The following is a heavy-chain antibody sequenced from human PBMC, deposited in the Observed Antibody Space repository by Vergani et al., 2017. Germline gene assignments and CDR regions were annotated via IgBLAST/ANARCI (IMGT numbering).Heavy chain of an antibody. CDR3: TRVADGDYPLFWFDP. V-gene: IGHV3-48*01. J-gene: IGHJ5*02. Sequence: EVQLVKSGGGLVQPGGSLRLSCAASGFTFSSYSMNWVRQAPGKGKEWVSYISSSSSTIYYADSVKGRFTISRDNAKNSLYLKMYSLRAEDTAVYYCTRVADGDYPLFWFDPWGQGTLGTVSS. D-gene: IGHD4-17*01. CDR1: GFTFSSYS. CDR2: ISSSSSTI.